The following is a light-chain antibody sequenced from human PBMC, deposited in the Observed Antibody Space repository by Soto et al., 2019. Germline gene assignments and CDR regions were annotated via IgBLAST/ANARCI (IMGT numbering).Light chain of an antibody. Sequence: DVVLTQSPLSLPVTLGQPASISCRSSLSLVYSDGNTYLCWFQQRPGQSPRRLIYKVSNRDSGVPDRFSGSGSATDFTLKISRVEAEDVGVYYCMQPAHWPRTFGQGTKVEIK. CDR2: KVS. V-gene: IGKV2-30*01. CDR3: MQPAHWPRT. CDR1: LSLVYSDGNTY. J-gene: IGKJ1*01.